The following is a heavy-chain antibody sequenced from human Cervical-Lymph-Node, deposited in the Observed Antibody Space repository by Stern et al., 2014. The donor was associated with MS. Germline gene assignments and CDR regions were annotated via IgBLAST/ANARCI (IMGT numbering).Heavy chain of an antibody. Sequence: VHLVESGGGVVQPGNSLRLSCAASGFAFSSYVMHWVRQAPGKGLEWVSLIWYDGSNKFYSDSVKGRFNISRDNSKNTVYLHLNSLRVEDTAVYYCMISSVTVGAPSSWGQGTLVTVSS. D-gene: IGHD3/OR15-3a*01. CDR3: MISSVTVGAPSS. V-gene: IGHV3-33*01. CDR2: IWYDGSNK. CDR1: GFAFSSYV. J-gene: IGHJ1*01.